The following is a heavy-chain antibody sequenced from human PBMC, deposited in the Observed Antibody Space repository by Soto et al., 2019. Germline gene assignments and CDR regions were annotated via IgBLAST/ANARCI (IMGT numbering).Heavy chain of an antibody. CDR1: GFTFSSYG. D-gene: IGHD6-6*01. Sequence: GGSLRLSCAASGFTFSSYGMHWVRQAPGKGLEWVAVIWYDGSNKYYADSVKGRFTISRDNSKNTLYLQMNSLRAEDTAVYYWGRDSVLEQLAPDVFDIWGKGTMVTVSS. J-gene: IGHJ3*02. CDR2: IWYDGSNK. V-gene: IGHV3-33*01. CDR3: GRDSVLEQLAPDVFDI.